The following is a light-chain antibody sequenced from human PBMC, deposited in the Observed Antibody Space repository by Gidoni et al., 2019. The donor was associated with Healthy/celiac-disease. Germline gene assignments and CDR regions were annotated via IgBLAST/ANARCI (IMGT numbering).Light chain of an antibody. CDR3: QHERT. CDR2: AAS. V-gene: IGKV1-39*01. J-gene: IGKJ1*01. CDR1: QSISSY. Sequence: DIQMTQSPSSLSASVGDRVTITCRASQSISSYLNWYQQKPGKAPQLLIYAASSLQSGVPSRFSGSGSGTDFTLTISSLQPEDFATYYCQHERTFGQGTKVEIK.